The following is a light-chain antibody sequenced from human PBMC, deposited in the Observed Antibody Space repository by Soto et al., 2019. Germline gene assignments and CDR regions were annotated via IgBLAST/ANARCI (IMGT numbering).Light chain of an antibody. CDR1: SSNIGNNY. CDR3: CSFAGGSTLYV. CDR2: DVS. Sequence: QSVLTQPPSVSAAPGQKVTISCSGSSSNIGNNYVSWYQQLPGTAPKLMIYDVSQRPSGVPDRFSGSKSGKTASLTISGLQAEDEGDYYCCSFAGGSTLYVFGTGTKLTVL. V-gene: IGLV1-51*01. J-gene: IGLJ1*01.